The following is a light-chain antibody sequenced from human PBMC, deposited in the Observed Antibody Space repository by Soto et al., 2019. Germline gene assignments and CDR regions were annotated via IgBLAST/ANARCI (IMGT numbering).Light chain of an antibody. CDR3: QQYYSIPYT. Sequence: DIVMTQSPDSLAVSLGERATINCKSSRSILYSSNTKNYLAWYQQKPGQPPKLLIYWASTRESGVPDRFSGSGSGTDVTLTISSLQAEDVAVYYCQQYYSIPYTFGQGTKLEIK. CDR1: RSILYSSNTKNY. V-gene: IGKV4-1*01. CDR2: WAS. J-gene: IGKJ2*01.